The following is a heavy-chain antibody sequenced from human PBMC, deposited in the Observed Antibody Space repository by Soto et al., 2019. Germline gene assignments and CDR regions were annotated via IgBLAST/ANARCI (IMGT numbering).Heavy chain of an antibody. J-gene: IGHJ3*02. CDR1: GYTLTELS. CDR2: FDPEDGET. CDR3: ATVVVGATRSDDDDAFDI. V-gene: IGHV1-24*01. D-gene: IGHD1-26*01. Sequence: ASVKVSCKVSGYTLTELSMHWVRQAPGKGLEWMGGFDPEDGETIYAQKFQGRVTMTEETSTDTAYMELSSLRSEDTAVYYCATVVVGATRSDDDDAFDIWGQGTMVTVSS.